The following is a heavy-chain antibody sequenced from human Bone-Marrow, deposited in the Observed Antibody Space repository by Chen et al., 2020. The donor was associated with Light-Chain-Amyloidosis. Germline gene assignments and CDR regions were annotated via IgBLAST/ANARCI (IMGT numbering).Heavy chain of an antibody. D-gene: IGHD1-26*01. Sequence: EVQLVESGGGLVKPGGSLRLSCVASGFTFSSYTMNWVRQTTGRGLGWVSSISRSSSHIYYADSMRGRFTISRDNAKNSXYLQMNNLRAEDTAVYYCARGGSYYYFDYWGQGILVTVSS. CDR1: GFTFSSYT. J-gene: IGHJ4*02. CDR3: ARGGSYYYFDY. V-gene: IGHV3-21*01. CDR2: ISRSSSHI.